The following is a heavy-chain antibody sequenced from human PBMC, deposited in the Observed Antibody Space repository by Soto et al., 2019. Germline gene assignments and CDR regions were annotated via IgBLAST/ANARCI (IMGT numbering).Heavy chain of an antibody. CDR2: ISSDSSYI. D-gene: IGHD3-16*01. CDR1: GFTFSSHS. V-gene: IGHV3-21*01. Sequence: GGSLRLSCTASGFTFSSHSLNWVRQAPGKGLEWVSSISSDSSYIDYADSMKGRFTISRDNAKNSLSLQLSSLRLEDTAVYYCARGQGRGNYRQFDYWGPGTLVTVSS. CDR3: ARGQGRGNYRQFDY. J-gene: IGHJ4*02.